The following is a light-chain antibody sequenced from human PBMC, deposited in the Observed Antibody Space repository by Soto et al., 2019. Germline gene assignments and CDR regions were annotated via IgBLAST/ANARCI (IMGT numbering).Light chain of an antibody. Sequence: EIVLTQSPGTLSLSPGQRATLSCRASQSVTTNYLAWYQQKPGQAPRLLIYDASFRAAGIPDRFSGSGSGTDFTLTINTLEPGDFAVYFCQQYDSSPFTFGPGTTVDI. CDR3: QQYDSSPFT. CDR1: QSVTTNY. V-gene: IGKV3-20*01. CDR2: DAS. J-gene: IGKJ3*01.